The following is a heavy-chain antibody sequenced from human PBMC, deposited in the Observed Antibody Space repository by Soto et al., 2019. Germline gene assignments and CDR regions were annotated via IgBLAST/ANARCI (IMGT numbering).Heavy chain of an antibody. CDR2: IYSGGST. J-gene: IGHJ6*02. CDR1: GFIVSGHY. CDR3: ARDGGIAEDGIDV. V-gene: IGHV3-53*02. D-gene: IGHD6-13*01. Sequence: EVRLVETGGDLIQPGGSLRLSCAASGFIVSGHYMSWVRQAPGKGLEWVSVIYSGGSTYYADSVKGRFNISRDNSKNTLYLQMNSLRADDTAVYYCARDGGIAEDGIDVWGQGTTVTASS.